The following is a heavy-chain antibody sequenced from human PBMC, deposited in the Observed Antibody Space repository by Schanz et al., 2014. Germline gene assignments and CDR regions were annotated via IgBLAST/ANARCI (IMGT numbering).Heavy chain of an antibody. CDR2: ISYHGSEK. CDR1: GFSFSDYG. D-gene: IGHD3-16*01. V-gene: IGHV3-30*03. Sequence: VQLVESGGSVVQPGRSLRLSCAGSGFSFSDYGMHWVRQAPGRGLEWVAVISYHGSEKYYADSVKGRFTISRDNSKNTLYLQMSSLRAEDTAVYYCARGTPFLCDYWGQGTLVTVSS. J-gene: IGHJ4*02. CDR3: ARGTPFLCDY.